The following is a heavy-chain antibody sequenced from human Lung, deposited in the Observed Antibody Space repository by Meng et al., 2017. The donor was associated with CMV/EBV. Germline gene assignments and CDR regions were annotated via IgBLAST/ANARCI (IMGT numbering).Heavy chain of an antibody. CDR2: ISYAGRNE. CDR1: FSFSSNG. Sequence: FSFSSNGMHWVRQAPGKGLEWVAVISYAGRNEYYADSVKGRFTISRDNSKNTLYLQMNSLRGEDTAVYYCAKDSATGEDYFYSGMDVWGQGTTVTVSS. V-gene: IGHV3-30*18. J-gene: IGHJ6*02. D-gene: IGHD1-14*01. CDR3: AKDSATGEDYFYSGMDV.